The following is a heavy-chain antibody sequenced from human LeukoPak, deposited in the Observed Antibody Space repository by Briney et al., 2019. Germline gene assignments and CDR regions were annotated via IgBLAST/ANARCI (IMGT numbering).Heavy chain of an antibody. CDR3: AKPHILRYFDWLPGN. V-gene: IGHV3-30*02. Sequence: GGSLRLSCAASGFTFSSYGMHWVRQAPGKGLEWVAFIRYDGSNKYYADSVKGRFAISRDNSKNTLYLQMNSLRAEDTAVYYCAKPHILRYFDWLPGNWGQGTLVTVSS. CDR1: GFTFSSYG. J-gene: IGHJ4*02. CDR2: IRYDGSNK. D-gene: IGHD3-9*01.